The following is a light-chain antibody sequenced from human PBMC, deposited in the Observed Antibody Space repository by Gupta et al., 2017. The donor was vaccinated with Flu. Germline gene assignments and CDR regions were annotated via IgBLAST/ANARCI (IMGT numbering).Light chain of an antibody. V-gene: IGKV1-39*01. CDR2: TAS. CDR3: QQSYSTPT. J-gene: IGKJ4*01. Sequence: DIQMTQSPSSLSASVGDRVTITCRASQSISTYLNWYQQKPGKAPKILIYTASSLQGGVPSRFSGSGSGTDFTLTISSLQPEDFATYYCQQSYSTPTFGGGTKVEIK. CDR1: QSISTY.